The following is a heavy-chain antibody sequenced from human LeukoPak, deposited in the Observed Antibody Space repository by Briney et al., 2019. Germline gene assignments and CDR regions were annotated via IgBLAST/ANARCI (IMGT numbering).Heavy chain of an antibody. D-gene: IGHD5-12*01. CDR3: ARKGYSGYAPKGYSYGYIDY. V-gene: IGHV1-69*13. CDR2: IIPIFGTA. J-gene: IGHJ4*02. CDR1: GGTFSSYA. Sequence: SVKVSCKAPGGTFSSYAISWVRQAPGQGLEWMGGIIPIFGTANYAQKFQGRVTITADESTSTAYMELSSLRSEDTAVYYCARKGYSGYAPKGYSYGYIDYWGQGTLVTVSS.